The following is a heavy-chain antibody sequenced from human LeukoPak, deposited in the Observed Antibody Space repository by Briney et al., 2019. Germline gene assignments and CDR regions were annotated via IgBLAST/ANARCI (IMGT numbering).Heavy chain of an antibody. CDR1: GGSIRSSYYY. D-gene: IGHD4-11*01. J-gene: IGHJ4*02. CDR2: INHSGST. CDR3: AREDYSTHFDY. Sequence: PSETLSLTCTVSGGSIRSSYYYWGWIRQPPGKGLEWIGEINHSGSTNYNPSLKSRVTISVDTSKNQFSLKLSSVTAADTAVYYCAREDYSTHFDYWGQGTLVTVSS. V-gene: IGHV4-39*07.